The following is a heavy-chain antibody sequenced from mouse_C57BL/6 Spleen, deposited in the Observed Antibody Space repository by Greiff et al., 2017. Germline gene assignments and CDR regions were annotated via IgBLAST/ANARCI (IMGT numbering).Heavy chain of an antibody. V-gene: IGHV1-80*01. CDR2: IYPGDGDT. J-gene: IGHJ4*01. CDR1: GYAFSSYW. CDR3: AREDHYYAMDY. Sequence: QVQLQQSGAELVKPGASVKISCKASGYAFSSYWMNWVKQRPGKGLEWIGQIYPGDGDTNYNGKFKGKATLTADKSSSTAYMQLSSLTSEDSAFYFCAREDHYYAMDYWGQGTSVTVSS.